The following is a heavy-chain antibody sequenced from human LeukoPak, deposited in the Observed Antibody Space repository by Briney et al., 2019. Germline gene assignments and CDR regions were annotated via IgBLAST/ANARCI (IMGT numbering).Heavy chain of an antibody. Sequence: GGSLRLSCAASGFIFSSNWMSWVRQAPGKGLEWVANIKQDGSEIYYMDSVKGRFTISRDNAKNALYLQMNSLRAEDTAVYCCARDRPGLYRDYWGQGTLVTVSS. CDR2: IKQDGSEI. CDR1: GFIFSSNW. J-gene: IGHJ4*02. V-gene: IGHV3-7*01. CDR3: ARDRPGLYRDY. D-gene: IGHD3/OR15-3a*01.